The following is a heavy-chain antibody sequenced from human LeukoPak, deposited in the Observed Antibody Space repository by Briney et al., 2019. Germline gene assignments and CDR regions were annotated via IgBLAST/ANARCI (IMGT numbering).Heavy chain of an antibody. CDR1: GIILNDLL. CDR2: IRQDGGAK. Sequence: GSLRPSRTGSGIILNDLLESWVRQASGGGLEWVANIRQDGGAKNYVDSVKGRFTISRDNAKKSLYLQMSSLRAEDTAVYYCAPPPIAATGNWGQGTLVTVSS. D-gene: IGHD6-13*01. J-gene: IGHJ4*02. V-gene: IGHV3-7*01. CDR3: APPPIAATGN.